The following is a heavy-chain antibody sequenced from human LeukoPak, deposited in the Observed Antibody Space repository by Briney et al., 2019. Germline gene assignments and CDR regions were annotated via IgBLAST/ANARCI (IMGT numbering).Heavy chain of an antibody. D-gene: IGHD1-1*01. CDR2: IHYSGST. Sequence: SETLSLTCTVSGGSISSGSYYWSWIRQPPGKGLECIGYIHYSGSTIYNPSLKSRVTISVDTSKNQFSLRLSSLTPADTAVYYCARVNQLALDYWGQGTLVTVSS. CDR1: GGSISSGSYY. V-gene: IGHV4-61*01. J-gene: IGHJ4*02. CDR3: ARVNQLALDY.